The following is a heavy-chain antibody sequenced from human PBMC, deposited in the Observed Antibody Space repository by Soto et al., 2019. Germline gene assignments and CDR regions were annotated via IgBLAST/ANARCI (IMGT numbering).Heavy chain of an antibody. D-gene: IGHD3-3*01. CDR3: ARDGAYYDFWGGSRNYYYGMDV. J-gene: IGHJ6*02. CDR1: GGSISSGGYY. V-gene: IGHV4-31*03. CDR2: IYYSGST. Sequence: SETLSLTCTVSGGSISSGGYYWSWIRQHPGKGLEWIGYIYYSGSTYYNPSLKGRVTISVDTSKNQFSLKLSSVTAADTAVYYCARDGAYYDFWGGSRNYYYGMDVWGQGTTVTVSS.